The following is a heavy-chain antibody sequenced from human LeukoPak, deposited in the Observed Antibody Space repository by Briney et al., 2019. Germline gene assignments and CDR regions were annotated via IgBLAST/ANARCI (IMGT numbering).Heavy chain of an antibody. CDR3: AKGLFEWLLSYMDV. CDR2: IRYDGSNK. V-gene: IGHV3-30*02. Sequence: PGGSLRLSCAASGFTFSSYGMHWVRQAPGKGLEWVAFIRYDGSNKYYADSVKGRFTISRDNSKNTLYLQMNSLRAEDTAVYYCAKGLFEWLLSYMDVWGKGTTVTVSS. J-gene: IGHJ6*03. CDR1: GFTFSSYG. D-gene: IGHD3-3*01.